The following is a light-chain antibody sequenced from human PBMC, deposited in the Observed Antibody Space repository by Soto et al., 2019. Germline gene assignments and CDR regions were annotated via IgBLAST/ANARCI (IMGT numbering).Light chain of an antibody. V-gene: IGKV3-15*01. Sequence: EIVMTQSPATLSVSPGERATLSCRASQSVGSNLAWYQQKPDQAPRLLIYDASARATGIPARFSGSGSGTEFTLTISSLQSEDFAVYYCQQYNNWPPFTFGPGTKVDLK. CDR3: QQYNNWPPFT. J-gene: IGKJ3*01. CDR2: DAS. CDR1: QSVGSN.